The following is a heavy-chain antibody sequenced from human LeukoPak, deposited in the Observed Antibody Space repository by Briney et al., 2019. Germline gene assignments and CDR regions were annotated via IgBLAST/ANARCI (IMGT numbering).Heavy chain of an antibody. J-gene: IGHJ3*02. V-gene: IGHV4-34*01. D-gene: IGHD4-23*01. CDR2: INHSGST. Sequence: KPSETLSLTCAVYGGSFSGYYWSWIRQPPGRGLEWIGEINHSGSTSYNPSLKSRVTISVDTSKSQFSLKLNSVTAADTAVYYCARVSGNSAAGDAFDIWGQGTTVTVSS. CDR1: GGSFSGYY. CDR3: ARVSGNSAAGDAFDI.